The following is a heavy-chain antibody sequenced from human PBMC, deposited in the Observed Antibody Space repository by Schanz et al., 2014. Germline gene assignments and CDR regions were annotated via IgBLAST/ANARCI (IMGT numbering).Heavy chain of an antibody. CDR3: AKALDVYYYHALDV. V-gene: IGHV3-23*04. CDR2: INRSGGST. J-gene: IGHJ6*02. Sequence: LQLVESGGGVVQPGGSLRLSCAASGFMFRNFAMNWVRQSPGKGLEWVSSINRSGGSTYFADSVEGRFTISRDNSKNTLYLQMNSLSLEDTAVYYCAKALDVYYYHALDVWGQGTTVTVSS. CDR1: GFMFRNFA.